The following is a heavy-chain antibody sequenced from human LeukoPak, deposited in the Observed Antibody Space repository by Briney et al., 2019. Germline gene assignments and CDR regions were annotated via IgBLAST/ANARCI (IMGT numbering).Heavy chain of an antibody. J-gene: IGHJ6*03. D-gene: IGHD2-2*01. CDR3: ARDSSYALTKYYHMDV. CDR1: GFTFSSYW. CDR2: INQDGSEK. Sequence: GGSLRLSCAASGFTFSSYWMTWVRQVPGKGLEWVANINQDGSEKNYVDSVKGRFTISRDNAKNSLYLQMNSLRAEDTAVYYCARDSSYALTKYYHMDVWGKGTTVTVSS. V-gene: IGHV3-7*01.